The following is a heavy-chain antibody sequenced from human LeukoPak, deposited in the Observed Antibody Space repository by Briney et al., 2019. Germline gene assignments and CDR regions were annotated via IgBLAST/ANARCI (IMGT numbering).Heavy chain of an antibody. CDR1: GGSISSGDYY. D-gene: IGHD2-15*01. CDR3: ARSTVVTLFDY. V-gene: IGHV4-30-4*01. J-gene: IGHJ4*02. CDR2: IYHSGST. Sequence: PSQTLSLTCTVSGGSISSGDYYWSWIRQPPGKGLEWIGNIYHSGSTYYNPSLKSRVTISVDTSKNQFSLKLSSVTAADTAVYYCARSTVVTLFDYWGQGTLVTVSS.